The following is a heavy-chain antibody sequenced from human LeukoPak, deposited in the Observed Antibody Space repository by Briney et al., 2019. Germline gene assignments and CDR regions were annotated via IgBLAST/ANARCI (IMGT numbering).Heavy chain of an antibody. Sequence: SETLSLTCTVSGDSISSGSYYWSWIRQPAGKGLEWIGRIYGRGGSNYNPSLKSRVTISVDTSKNQFSLKLSSVTAADTAVYYCAWGTINDCYYYMDVWGKGTTVTISS. J-gene: IGHJ6*03. CDR3: AWGTINDCYYYMDV. D-gene: IGHD3-16*01. V-gene: IGHV4-61*02. CDR2: IYGRGGS. CDR1: GDSISSGSYY.